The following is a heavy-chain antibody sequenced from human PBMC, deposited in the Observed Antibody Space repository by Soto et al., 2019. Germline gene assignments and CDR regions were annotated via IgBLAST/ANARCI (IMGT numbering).Heavy chain of an antibody. V-gene: IGHV3-21*01. J-gene: IGHJ4*02. CDR2: ISSGRSNI. CDR3: ASATVVAATFDF. CDR1: GFAFRSYN. D-gene: IGHD2-15*01. Sequence: EVQLVESGGGLVKPGGSLTLSCAASGFAFRSYNMNWVRQAPGKGLEWVASISSGRSNIYYADSVKGRFTISRDNAKNSLFLQMDSLRAEDSAVYYCASATVVAATFDFWGQGTLVTVSS.